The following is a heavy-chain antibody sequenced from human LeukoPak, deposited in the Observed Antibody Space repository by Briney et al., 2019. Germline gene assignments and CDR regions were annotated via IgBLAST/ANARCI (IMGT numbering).Heavy chain of an antibody. CDR1: GYTFTGYY. J-gene: IGHJ3*02. CDR3: ARGSSRSPRDAFDI. V-gene: IGHV1-2*02. CDR2: INPNSGGT. Sequence: ASVKVSCKASGYTFTGYYMHWVRQAPGQGLEWMGWINPNSGGTNYAQEFQGRVTMTRDTSISTAYMELSRLRSDDTAVYYCARGSSRSPRDAFDIWGQGTMVTVSS.